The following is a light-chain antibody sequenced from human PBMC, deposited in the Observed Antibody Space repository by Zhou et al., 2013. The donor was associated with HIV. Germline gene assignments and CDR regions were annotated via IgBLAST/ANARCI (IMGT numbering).Light chain of an antibody. CDR1: QGIGYS. Sequence: DIQMTQSPSSLSASVGDRVTITCRASQGIGYSLAWYQQKPGKVPKLLIYTASILLSGVPSRFSGMRSGTDFTLTISSLQPEDVATYYCQKCKQSPPRTFGQGTKVEIK. J-gene: IGKJ1*01. V-gene: IGKV1-27*01. CDR2: TAS. CDR3: QKCKQSPPRT.